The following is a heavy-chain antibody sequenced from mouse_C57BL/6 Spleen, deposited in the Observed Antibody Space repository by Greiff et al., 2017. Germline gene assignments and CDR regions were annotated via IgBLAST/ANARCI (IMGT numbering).Heavy chain of an antibody. CDR2: INPSSGYT. J-gene: IGHJ4*01. V-gene: IGHV1-7*01. CDR3: ARGEWSDAMDY. CDR1: GYTFTSYW. Sequence: QVQLKQSGAELAKPGASVKLSCKASGYTFTSYWMHWVKQRPGQGLEWIGYINPSSGYTKYNQKVKDKATLTADKSSSTAYMQLSSLTYEDSAVYYCARGEWSDAMDYWGQGTSVTVSS. D-gene: IGHD1-1*02.